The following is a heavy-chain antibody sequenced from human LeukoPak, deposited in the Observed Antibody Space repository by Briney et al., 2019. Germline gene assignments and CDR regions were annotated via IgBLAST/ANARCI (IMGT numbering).Heavy chain of an antibody. CDR1: GFIFSSYA. D-gene: IGHD2-2*01. Sequence: SGRSLRLSCAASGFIFSSYAMHWVRQAPGKGLEWVAVISYDGSNKYYADSVKGRFTISRDNSKNTLYLQMNSLRAEDTAVYYCARDSSTLNWFDPWGREPWSPSPQ. CDR2: ISYDGSNK. CDR3: ARDSSTLNWFDP. J-gene: IGHJ5*02. V-gene: IGHV3-30*04.